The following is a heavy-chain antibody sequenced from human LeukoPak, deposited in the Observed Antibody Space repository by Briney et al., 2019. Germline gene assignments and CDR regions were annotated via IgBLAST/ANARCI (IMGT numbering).Heavy chain of an antibody. J-gene: IGHJ4*02. CDR2: ISDGTT. CDR3: SRGSGWLSVY. D-gene: IGHD6-19*01. Sequence: PGGSPRLSCTASGFTFGDYLMSWFRQAPGKGLEWIGFISDGTTEYAASVKGRFTISRDDSTSIAYLQMNSLTTEDTAVYYCSRGSGWLSVYWGQGTLVTVSS. CDR1: GFTFGDYL. V-gene: IGHV3-49*03.